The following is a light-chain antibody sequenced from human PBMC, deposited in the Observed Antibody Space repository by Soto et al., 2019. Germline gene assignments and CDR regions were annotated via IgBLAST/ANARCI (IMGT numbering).Light chain of an antibody. CDR1: RSISDW. CDR2: DAS. Sequence: DIQMTHSASTVSQSVGERVTITCLASRSISDWLAWYQQKPGKAPELLIFDASSLKSGVPSRFSGSGSGTEFTLTISRLQPDDVATYYCLQYSSHSWTLGQGTKVDIK. CDR3: LQYSSHSWT. J-gene: IGKJ1*01. V-gene: IGKV1-5*01.